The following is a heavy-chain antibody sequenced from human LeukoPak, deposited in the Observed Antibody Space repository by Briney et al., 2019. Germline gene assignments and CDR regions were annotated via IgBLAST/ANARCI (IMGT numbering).Heavy chain of an antibody. V-gene: IGHV5-51*01. CDR1: GYSFSNYL. J-gene: IGHJ2*01. CDR2: VYPGDSDT. CDR3: ARLPRLYWYFDL. Sequence: GESLKISCKDSGYSFSNYLIAWVRQMPGKGLEWMGIVYPGDSDTRYSPSFQGHVTISADQSISTAHLQWSSLKASDTAMYYCARLPRLYWYFDLWGRGTLVTVSS.